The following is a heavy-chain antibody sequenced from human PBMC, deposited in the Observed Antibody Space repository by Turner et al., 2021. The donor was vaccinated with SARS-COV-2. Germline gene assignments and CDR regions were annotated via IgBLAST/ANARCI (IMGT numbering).Heavy chain of an antibody. J-gene: IGHJ3*02. D-gene: IGHD5-12*01. Sequence: QVQLVKSGAEVKKPGASVKVSCKASGYTFTGYYMHWVRQAPGQGLEWMGWINPNSGGTNYAQKFQGRVTMTRDTSIRTAYMELSRLRSDDTAVYYCAVLEMATITDAFDIWGQGTMVTVSS. V-gene: IGHV1-2*02. CDR2: INPNSGGT. CDR3: AVLEMATITDAFDI. CDR1: GYTFTGYY.